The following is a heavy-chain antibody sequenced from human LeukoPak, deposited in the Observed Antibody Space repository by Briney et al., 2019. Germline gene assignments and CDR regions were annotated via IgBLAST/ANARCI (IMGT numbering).Heavy chain of an antibody. D-gene: IGHD3-3*01. V-gene: IGHV3-30-3*01. Sequence: GGSLRLSCAASGFTFSSYAMHWVRQAPGKGLEWVAVISYDGSNKYYADSVKGRFTISRDNSKNTLYLQMNSLRAEDTAVYYCARDGGVTYYDFWSGYYSGAYYYYGMDVWGQGTTVTVSS. CDR1: GFTFSSYA. J-gene: IGHJ6*02. CDR2: ISYDGSNK. CDR3: ARDGGVTYYDFWSGYYSGAYYYYGMDV.